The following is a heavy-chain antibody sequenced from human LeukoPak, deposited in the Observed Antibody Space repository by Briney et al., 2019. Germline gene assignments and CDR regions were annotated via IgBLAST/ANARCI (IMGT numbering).Heavy chain of an antibody. V-gene: IGHV5-51*01. J-gene: IGHJ4*02. D-gene: IGHD4-23*01. CDR1: GYTFTGYW. CDR2: IYPGDSDT. CDR3: ARPPMGGGNSIGY. Sequence: GESLKIPCRGSGYTFTGYWIGWVRQMPGKGLEWMGIIYPGDSDTRYSLSFQGQVTISADKSISTAYLQWSSLKASDTAMYYCARPPMGGGNSIGYWGQGTLVTVSS.